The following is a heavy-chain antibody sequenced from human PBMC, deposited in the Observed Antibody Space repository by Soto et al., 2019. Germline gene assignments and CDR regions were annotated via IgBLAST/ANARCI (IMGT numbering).Heavy chain of an antibody. V-gene: IGHV3-30-3*01. Sequence: PGGSLRLSCAASGFTFSSSAMHWVRQAPGKGLEWVAFMSYDGSNEHYADSVRGRFTISRDNSKNTLYLQMNSLGAEDTAIYYCVRDLDGGYRPWGQGTLVTVYS. CDR2: MSYDGSNE. D-gene: IGHD5-12*01. J-gene: IGHJ5*02. CDR1: GFTFSSSA. CDR3: VRDLDGGYRP.